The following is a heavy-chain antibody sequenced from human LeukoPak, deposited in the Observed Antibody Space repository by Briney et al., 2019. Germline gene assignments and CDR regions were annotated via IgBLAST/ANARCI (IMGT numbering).Heavy chain of an antibody. Sequence: KPSETLSLTCTVSGGSISSSSYYWGWIRQPPGKGLEWIGSIYYSGSTHYNPSLKSRVTISVDTSKNQFSLKLSSVTAADTAVYYCAGTSNYDGNSGDAFDIWGQGTMVTVSS. J-gene: IGHJ3*02. D-gene: IGHD4-23*01. CDR3: AGTSNYDGNSGDAFDI. CDR1: GGSISSSSYY. CDR2: IYYSGST. V-gene: IGHV4-39*01.